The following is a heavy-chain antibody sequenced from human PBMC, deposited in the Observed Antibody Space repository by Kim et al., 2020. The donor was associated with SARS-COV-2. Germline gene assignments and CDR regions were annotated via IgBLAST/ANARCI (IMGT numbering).Heavy chain of an antibody. Sequence: YAQKLPGRVTMTTDPSTSTAYMELRSLRSDDTAVYYCARNEWGTAIVHYWGQGTLVTVSS. J-gene: IGHJ4*02. V-gene: IGHV1-18*01. CDR3: ARNEWGTAIVHY. D-gene: IGHD1-26*01.